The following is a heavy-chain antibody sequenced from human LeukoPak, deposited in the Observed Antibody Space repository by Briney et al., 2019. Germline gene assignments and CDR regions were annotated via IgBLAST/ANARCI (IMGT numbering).Heavy chain of an antibody. V-gene: IGHV4-38-2*02. CDR3: ARDPVRGRWFDP. Sequence: SETLSLTCTVSGYSISSGYYWGWIRQPPGEGLEWIGSIYHSGSTYYNPSLKSRVTISVDTSKNQFSLKLSSVTAADTAVYYCARDPVRGRWFDPWGQGTLVTASS. CDR1: GYSISSGYY. CDR2: IYHSGST. J-gene: IGHJ5*02. D-gene: IGHD3-10*01.